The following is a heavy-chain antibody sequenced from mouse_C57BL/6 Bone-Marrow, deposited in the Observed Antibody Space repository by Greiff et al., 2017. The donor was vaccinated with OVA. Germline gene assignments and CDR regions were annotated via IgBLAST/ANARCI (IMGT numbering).Heavy chain of an antibody. D-gene: IGHD2-14*01. Sequence: EVHLVESGGGLVKPGGSLKLSCAASGFTFSSYAMSWVRQTPEKRLEWVATISDGGSYTYYPDNVKGRFTISRDNAKNNLYLQMSHLKSEDTAMYYCARVLHFDYWGQGTTLTVSS. CDR1: GFTFSSYA. V-gene: IGHV5-4*01. J-gene: IGHJ2*01. CDR3: ARVLHFDY. CDR2: ISDGGSYT.